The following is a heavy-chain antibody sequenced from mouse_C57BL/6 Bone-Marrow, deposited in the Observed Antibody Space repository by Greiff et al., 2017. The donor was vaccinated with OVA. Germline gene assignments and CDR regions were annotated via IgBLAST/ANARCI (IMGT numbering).Heavy chain of an antibody. CDR1: GYTFTSYW. D-gene: IGHD3-2*02. J-gene: IGHJ3*01. V-gene: IGHV1-50*01. Sequence: QVQLQQPGAELVKPGASVKLSCKASGYTFTSYWMQWVKQRPGQGLEWIGEIDPSDSYTNYNQKFKGKATLTVDTSSSTAYMQLSSLTSEDSAVYYCARGRRRRSGYQVAYWGQGTLVTVSA. CDR2: IDPSDSYT. CDR3: ARGRRRRSGYQVAY.